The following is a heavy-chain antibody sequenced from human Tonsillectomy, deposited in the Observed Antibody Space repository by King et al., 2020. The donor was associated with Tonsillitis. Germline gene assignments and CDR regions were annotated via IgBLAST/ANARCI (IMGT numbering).Heavy chain of an antibody. CDR1: GFTFDDYA. CDR2: IGWNSGSI. J-gene: IGHJ4*02. V-gene: IGHV3-9*01. CDR3: ARGVKYCSTTSCPPSY. D-gene: IGHD2-2*01. Sequence: VQLVESGGGLVQPGRSLRLSCAASGFTFDDYAMHWVRQAPGKGPEWVSSIGWNSGSIGYADSVKGRFTISRDNAKNSLYLEMNSLRAEDTALYYCARGVKYCSTTSCPPSYWGQGTLVTASS.